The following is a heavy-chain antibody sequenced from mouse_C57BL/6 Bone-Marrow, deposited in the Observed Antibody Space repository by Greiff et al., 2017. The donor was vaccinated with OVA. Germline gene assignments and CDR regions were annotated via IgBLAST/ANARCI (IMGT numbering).Heavy chain of an antibody. CDR1: GFTFSSYA. CDR2: ISDGGSYT. CDR3: ARDGNYGFAY. V-gene: IGHV5-4*01. D-gene: IGHD2-1*01. Sequence: EVNVVESGGGLVKPGGSLKLSCAASGFTFSSYAMSWVRQTPEKRLEWVATISDGGSYTYYPDNVKGRFTISRDNAKNNLYLQMSHLKSEDTAMYYCARDGNYGFAYWGQGTLVTVSA. J-gene: IGHJ3*01.